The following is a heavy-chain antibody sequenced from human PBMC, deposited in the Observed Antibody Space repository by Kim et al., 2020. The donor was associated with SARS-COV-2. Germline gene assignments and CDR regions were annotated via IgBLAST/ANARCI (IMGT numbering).Heavy chain of an antibody. CDR2: STNKADSYTT. CDR3: AKWDV. V-gene: IGHV3-72*01. Sequence: GGSLRLSCAASGFIFSDHHLDWVRQAPGKGLEWVGRSTNKADSYTTLYAASVQGRFTISRDESKNSLYLQMNSLKTEDTAVYYCAKWDVWGQGTTVTVSS. CDR1: GFIFSDHH. J-gene: IGHJ6*02.